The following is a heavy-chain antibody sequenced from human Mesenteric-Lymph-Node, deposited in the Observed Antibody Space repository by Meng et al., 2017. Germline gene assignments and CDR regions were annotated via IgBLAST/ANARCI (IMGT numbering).Heavy chain of an antibody. J-gene: IGHJ4*02. V-gene: IGHV3-66*02. CDR2: IHSGGST. Sequence: GGSLRLSCAAVGFNVSSNYMSWVRRAPGKGLEWVSVIHSGGSTYYADSVKGRFTISRDHSKNTLYLQMNSVRAEDTAVYYCAKDPGYGLGTYYGDYWGQGTLVTVSS. CDR1: GFNVSSNY. D-gene: IGHD3-10*01. CDR3: AKDPGYGLGTYYGDY.